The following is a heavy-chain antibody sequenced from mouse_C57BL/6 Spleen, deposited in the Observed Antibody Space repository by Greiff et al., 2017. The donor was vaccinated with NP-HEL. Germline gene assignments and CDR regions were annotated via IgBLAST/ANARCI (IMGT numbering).Heavy chain of an antibody. CDR2: ISDGGSYT. V-gene: IGHV5-4*01. D-gene: IGHD2-1*01. Sequence: DVKLVESGGGLVKPGGSLKLSCAASGFTFSSYAMSWVRQTPEKRLEWVATISDGGSYTYYPDNVKGRFTISRDNAKNNLYLQMSHLKSEDTAMYYCARDGNYGYFDVWGTGTTVTVSS. CDR1: GFTFSSYA. J-gene: IGHJ1*03. CDR3: ARDGNYGYFDV.